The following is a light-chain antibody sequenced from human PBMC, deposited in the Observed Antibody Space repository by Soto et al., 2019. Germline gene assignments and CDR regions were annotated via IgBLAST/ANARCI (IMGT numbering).Light chain of an antibody. CDR2: RNS. CDR1: SSNIGSNY. CDR3: APWDDSLSGVV. J-gene: IGLJ2*01. Sequence: QSVLTQPPSASGTPGQRVTISCSGSSSNIGSNYVYWYQQLPGTVPQLLIYRNSERPSGVPDRFSGSKSGISASLAISGLRSEDEADYYCAPWDDSLSGVVFGGGTKLTVL. V-gene: IGLV1-47*01.